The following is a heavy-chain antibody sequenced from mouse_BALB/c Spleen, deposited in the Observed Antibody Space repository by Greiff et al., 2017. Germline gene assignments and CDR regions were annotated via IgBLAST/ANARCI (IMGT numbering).Heavy chain of an antibody. CDR2: IYPGNSDT. CDR3: TRSTLPGAMDY. CDR1: GYTFTSYW. D-gene: IGHD2-10*01. Sequence: VQLQQSGTVLARPGASVKMSCKASGYTFTSYWMHWVKQRPGQGLEWIGAIYPGNSDTSYNQKFKGKAKLTAVTSTSTAYMELSSLTNEDSAVYYCTRSTLPGAMDYWGQGTSVTVSS. V-gene: IGHV1-5*01. J-gene: IGHJ4*01.